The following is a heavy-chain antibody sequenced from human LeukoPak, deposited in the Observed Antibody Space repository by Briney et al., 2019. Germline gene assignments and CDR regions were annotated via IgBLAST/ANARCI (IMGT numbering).Heavy chain of an antibody. Sequence: SETLSLTCTVSGGSISSSSYYWGWVRQPPGKGLEWIGSIYYSGSTYYNPSLKSRVTISVDTSKNQFSLKLSSVTAADTAVYYCARHFGSYRDYWGQGTLVTVSS. CDR1: GGSISSSSYY. V-gene: IGHV4-39*01. J-gene: IGHJ4*02. CDR3: ARHFGSYRDY. CDR2: IYYSGST. D-gene: IGHD1-26*01.